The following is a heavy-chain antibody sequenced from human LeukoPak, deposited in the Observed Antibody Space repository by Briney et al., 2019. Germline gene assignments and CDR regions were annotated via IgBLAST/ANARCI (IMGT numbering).Heavy chain of an antibody. CDR2: IYSGGST. J-gene: IGHJ6*02. CDR1: GFTVSSNY. CDR3: ARDFPMLENGMDV. V-gene: IGHV3-66*01. D-gene: IGHD5-24*01. Sequence: PGGSLRLSCAASGFTVSSNYMSWVRQAPGKGLEWVSVIYSGGSTYYADSVKGRFTISRDNSKNTLYLQMNSLRAEDTAVYYCARDFPMLENGMDVWGQGTTVTVSS.